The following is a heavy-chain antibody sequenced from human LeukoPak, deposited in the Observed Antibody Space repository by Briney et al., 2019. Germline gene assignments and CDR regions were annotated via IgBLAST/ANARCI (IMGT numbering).Heavy chain of an antibody. CDR1: GFTFSSYW. V-gene: IGHV3-74*01. CDR2: INSDGSRT. Sequence: GGSLRLSCAASGFTFSSYWMHWVRQAPGKGLVWVSRINSDGSRTNYADSVQGRFTISRDNAKNTVYLQMNSLRAEDTAVYYCARKEGNLDWLDYWGQGTLVTVSS. CDR3: ARKEGNLDWLDY. D-gene: IGHD3-9*01. J-gene: IGHJ4*02.